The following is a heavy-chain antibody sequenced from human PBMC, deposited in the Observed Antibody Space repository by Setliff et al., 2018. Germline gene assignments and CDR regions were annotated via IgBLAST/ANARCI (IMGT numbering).Heavy chain of an antibody. CDR3: ARVGYNSFFDY. Sequence: PGESLKISCKGSGYTFSNYWVGWVRQMPGKGLEWMGVIYAGDSDTRYSPSFQGQVTFSADKSISTAYLQWSTLKASDTAMYYCARVGYNSFFDYWGQGTLVTVSS. CDR1: GYTFSNYW. D-gene: IGHD5-12*01. CDR2: IYAGDSDT. J-gene: IGHJ4*02. V-gene: IGHV5-51*01.